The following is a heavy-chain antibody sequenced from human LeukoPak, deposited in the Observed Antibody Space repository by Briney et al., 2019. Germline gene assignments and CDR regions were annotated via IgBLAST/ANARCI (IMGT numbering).Heavy chain of an antibody. V-gene: IGHV4-59*01. Sequence: SETLSLTCTVSGVSISSYYWTWIRQPPGKGLEWIGYINYSRSTNYNPSLKSRVTISVDMSKNQFSLKLSSVTAADTAVYYCARVRALSYYDSSGDLYYFDYWGQGTLVTVSS. D-gene: IGHD3-22*01. CDR3: ARVRALSYYDSSGDLYYFDY. J-gene: IGHJ4*02. CDR2: INYSRST. CDR1: GVSISSYY.